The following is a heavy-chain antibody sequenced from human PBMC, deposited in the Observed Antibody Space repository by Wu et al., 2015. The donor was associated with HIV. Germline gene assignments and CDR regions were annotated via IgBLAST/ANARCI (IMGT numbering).Heavy chain of an antibody. CDR1: GYTFNSYG. CDR2: ITPYNGNI. J-gene: IGHJ6*03. CDR3: ARGNYDILTGYFHYYYYYMDV. Sequence: QVQLVQSGAEVKKPGASVKVSCKASGYTFNSYGISWVRQAPGQGLEWMGWITPYNGNINYAQKLQGRVTMTTDTSTSTAYMELRSLRSDDTAVYYCARGNYDILTGYFHYYYYYMDVWGKGPRSPP. D-gene: IGHD3-9*01. V-gene: IGHV1-18*01.